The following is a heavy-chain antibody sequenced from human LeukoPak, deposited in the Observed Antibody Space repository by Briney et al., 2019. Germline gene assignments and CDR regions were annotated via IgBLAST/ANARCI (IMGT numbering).Heavy chain of an antibody. D-gene: IGHD6-19*01. J-gene: IGHJ4*02. CDR2: IYYSGST. CDR3: ARVERAGTLDY. V-gene: IGHV4-39*01. CDR1: GGSISSSSYY. Sequence: PSETLSLTCTVSGGSISSSSYYWGWIRQPPGKGLEWIGSIYYSGSTYYNLSLKSRVTISVDTSKNQFSLKLSSVTAADTSVYYCARVERAGTLDYWGQGTLVTVSS.